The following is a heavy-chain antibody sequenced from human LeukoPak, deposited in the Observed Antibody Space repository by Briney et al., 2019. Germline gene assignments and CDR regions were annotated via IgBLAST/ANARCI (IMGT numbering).Heavy chain of an antibody. CDR2: IYSGGST. V-gene: IGHV3-53*01. CDR1: GFTLTNYW. J-gene: IGHJ4*02. CDR3: AREPFDY. Sequence: PGGSLRLSCAASGFTLTNYWMHWVRQAPGKGLEWVSVIYSGGSTYYADSVKGRFTISRDNSKNTLYLQMNSLRAEDTAVYYCAREPFDYWGQGTLVTVSS.